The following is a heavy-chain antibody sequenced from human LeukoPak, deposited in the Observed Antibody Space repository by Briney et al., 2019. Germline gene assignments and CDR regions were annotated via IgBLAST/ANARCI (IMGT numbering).Heavy chain of an antibody. V-gene: IGHV3-30*03. CDR1: GFTFSSYG. D-gene: IGHD2-15*01. Sequence: GRSLRLSCAASGFTFSSYGMHWVRQAPGKGLEWVAVISYDGSNKYYADSVKGRFTISRDNSKNTLYLQMNSLRAEDTAVYYCARGRLVGINDYWGQGTLVTVSS. J-gene: IGHJ4*02. CDR3: ARGRLVGINDY. CDR2: ISYDGSNK.